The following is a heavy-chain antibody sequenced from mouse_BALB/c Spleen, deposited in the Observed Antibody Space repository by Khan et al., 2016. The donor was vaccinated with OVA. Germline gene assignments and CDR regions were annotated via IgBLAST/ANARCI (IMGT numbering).Heavy chain of an antibody. CDR3: ARDCWFAY. Sequence: EVELVESGGGLVKPGESLKLSCAASGFTFSNYAMSWVRQSPEKRLEWVASISSGDSTYYPDSVKGRFTISRDNARNILYLQMSSLGSENTAMYYCARDCWFAYWGQGTLVTGSA. V-gene: IGHV5-6-5*01. CDR2: ISSGDST. CDR1: GFTFSNYA. J-gene: IGHJ3*01.